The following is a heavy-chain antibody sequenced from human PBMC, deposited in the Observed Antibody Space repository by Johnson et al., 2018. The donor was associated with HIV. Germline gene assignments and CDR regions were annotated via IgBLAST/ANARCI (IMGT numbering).Heavy chain of an antibody. CDR1: GFTFSSYW. D-gene: IGHD1-26*01. V-gene: IGHV3-7*05. CDR2: IKQDGVEK. J-gene: IGHJ3*02. CDR3: ARDRVYSGSYYSGAFDI. Sequence: VQLVESGGSVVRPGGSLRLSCAASGFTFSSYWMSWVRQAPGKGLEWVANIKQDGVEKYYVDSLKGRFTISRDNAKKSLYLQMNGLRAEDTAVYYCARDRVYSGSYYSGAFDIWGPGTMVTVSS.